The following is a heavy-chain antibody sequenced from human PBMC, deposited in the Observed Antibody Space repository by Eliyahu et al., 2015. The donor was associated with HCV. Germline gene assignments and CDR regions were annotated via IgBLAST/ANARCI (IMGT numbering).Heavy chain of an antibody. CDR3: AKDQNYGDLDGMDV. CDR1: GFTFSSYA. D-gene: IGHD4-17*01. V-gene: IGHV3-23*01. CDR2: ISGXGGST. J-gene: IGHJ6*02. Sequence: EVQLLESGGGLVQPGGSLRLSCAASGFTFSSYAMXWVRQAPGKGLEWXSAISGXGGSTYYADSVKGRFTISRDNSKNTLYLQMNSLRAEDTAVYYCAKDQNYGDLDGMDVWGQGTTVTVSS.